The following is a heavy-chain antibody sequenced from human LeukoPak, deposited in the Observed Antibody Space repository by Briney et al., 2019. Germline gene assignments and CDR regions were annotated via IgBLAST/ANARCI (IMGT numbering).Heavy chain of an antibody. CDR1: GFTFSSYW. CDR3: AKDPTTVVTSY. D-gene: IGHD4-23*01. Sequence: GGSLRLSCAASGFTFSSYWMSWVRQAPGKGLEWVANIKQDGSEKYYVDSVKGRFTISRDNSKNTLYLQMNSLRAEDTAVYYCAKDPTTVVTSYWGQGTLVTVSS. CDR2: IKQDGSEK. J-gene: IGHJ4*02. V-gene: IGHV3-7*03.